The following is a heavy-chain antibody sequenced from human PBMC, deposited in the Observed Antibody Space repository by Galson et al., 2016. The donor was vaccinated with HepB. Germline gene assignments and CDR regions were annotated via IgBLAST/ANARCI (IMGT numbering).Heavy chain of an antibody. CDR2: TKQDGSEK. D-gene: IGHD5-18*01. V-gene: IGHV3-7*03. J-gene: IGHJ5*02. Sequence: SLRLSCASSGFTFGGFWMSWVRQAPGKGLQWVATTKQDGSEKYYVDSVRGRFTISRDNPKSSLYVQMNGLRVEDTAVYYCVRSKSMSHRFLGLPRNQRGFNYGSLVFDLWGQGMLVTVSS. CDR1: GFTFGGFW. CDR3: VRSKSMSHRFLGLPRNQRGFNYGSLVFDL.